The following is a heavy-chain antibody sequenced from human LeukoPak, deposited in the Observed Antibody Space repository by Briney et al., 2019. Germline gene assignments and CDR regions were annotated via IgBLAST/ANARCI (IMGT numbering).Heavy chain of an antibody. CDR2: INAGNGNT. J-gene: IGHJ4*02. CDR3: ARTDIVVVPAAIGESYYFDY. V-gene: IGHV1-3*01. CDR1: GYTFTSYA. D-gene: IGHD2-2*01. Sequence: ASVKVSCKASGYTFTSYAMHWVRQAPGQRLEWMGWINAGNGNTKDSQKFQGRVTITRDTSASTAYMELSSLRSEDTAVYYCARTDIVVVPAAIGESYYFDYWGQGTLVTVSS.